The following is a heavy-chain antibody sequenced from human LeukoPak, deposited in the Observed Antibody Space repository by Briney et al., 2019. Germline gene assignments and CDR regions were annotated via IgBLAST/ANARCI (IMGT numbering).Heavy chain of an antibody. CDR3: ARYDRSRDYFDC. V-gene: IGHV4-39*01. D-gene: IGHD2-8*01. Sequence: SETLSLTCTVSGGSISSSSYYWGWIRQPPGKGLEWIGSIYYSGSTYYNPSLKSRVTISVDTSKNQFSLKLSSVTAADTAVYYCARYDRSRDYFDCRGQGTLVTVSS. J-gene: IGHJ4*02. CDR1: GGSISSSSYY. CDR2: IYYSGST.